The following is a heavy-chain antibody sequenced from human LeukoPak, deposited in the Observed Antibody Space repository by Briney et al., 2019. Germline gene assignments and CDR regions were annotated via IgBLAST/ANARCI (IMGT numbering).Heavy chain of an antibody. CDR3: TTDPGYYDSSGYYPMDS. D-gene: IGHD3-22*01. CDR1: VFTFSNAW. Sequence: GGSLRLSCAASVFTFSNAWMSWVRQAPGKGLEWVGRIKSKTDVGTTDYAAPVKGRFTISRDDSKNTLYLQMNSLKTEDTAVYYCTTDPGYYDSSGYYPMDSWGQGTLVTVSS. CDR2: IKSKTDVGTT. V-gene: IGHV3-15*01. J-gene: IGHJ4*02.